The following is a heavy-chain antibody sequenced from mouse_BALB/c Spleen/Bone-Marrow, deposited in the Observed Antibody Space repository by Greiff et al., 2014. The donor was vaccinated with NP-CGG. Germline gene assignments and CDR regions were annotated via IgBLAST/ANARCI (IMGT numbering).Heavy chain of an antibody. Sequence: VQLQQSGAELVKPGASVKLSCTASGFNIEDTYMHWVKQRPEQGLEWIGRIDPANGNTKYDPKFQGKATITADTSSNTAYLQLRSLTSEDTAVYYCARYYYGSSYAMDYWGQGTSVTVSS. D-gene: IGHD1-1*01. CDR3: ARYYYGSSYAMDY. V-gene: IGHV14-3*02. J-gene: IGHJ4*01. CDR1: GFNIEDTY. CDR2: IDPANGNT.